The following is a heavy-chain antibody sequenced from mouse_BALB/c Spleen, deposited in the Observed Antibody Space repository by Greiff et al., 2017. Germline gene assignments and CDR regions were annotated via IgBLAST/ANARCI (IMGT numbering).Heavy chain of an antibody. Sequence: EVQLVESGGGLVQPGGSRKLSCAASGFTFSSFGMHWVRQAPEKGLEWVAYISSGSSTIYYADTVKGRFTISRDNPKNTLFLQMTSLRSEDTAMYYCARTGSTVAAMDYWGQGTSVTVSS. CDR3: ARTGSTVAAMDY. CDR1: GFTFSSFG. D-gene: IGHD2-1*01. J-gene: IGHJ4*01. V-gene: IGHV5-17*02. CDR2: ISSGSSTI.